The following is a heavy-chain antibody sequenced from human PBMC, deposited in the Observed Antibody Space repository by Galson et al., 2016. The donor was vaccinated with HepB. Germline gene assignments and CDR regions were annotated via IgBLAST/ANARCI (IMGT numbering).Heavy chain of an antibody. D-gene: IGHD5-24*01. CDR2: IYPVASNA. CDR1: GFNFSSDW. CDR3: AKKRAGYNY. J-gene: IGHJ4*02. Sequence: QSGAEVKKPGESLKISCKTSGFNFSSDWIGWVRRVPGKGLEWMGIIYPVASNAAYSASFQGHVIISADKSTSTAYLQWSSLKASDTAMYYCAKKRAGYNYWGQGTLVTVSS. V-gene: IGHV5-51*01.